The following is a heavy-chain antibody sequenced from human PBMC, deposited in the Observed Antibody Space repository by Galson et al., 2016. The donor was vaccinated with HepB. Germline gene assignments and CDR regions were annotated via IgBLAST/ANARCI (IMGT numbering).Heavy chain of an antibody. V-gene: IGHV4-39*01. CDR3: VRHRGSSWFSSFDP. CDR2: VFHSGST. CDR1: GGSINSGDFY. J-gene: IGHJ5*02. Sequence: SETLSLTCTVSGGSINSGDFYWGWIRQPPGKALEWIGSVFHSGSTYYNPSVNSRLTVSVDTSKNQFSLRLGSVTAADTAVYYCVRHRGSSWFSSFDPWGQGTPVTVSS. D-gene: IGHD6-6*01.